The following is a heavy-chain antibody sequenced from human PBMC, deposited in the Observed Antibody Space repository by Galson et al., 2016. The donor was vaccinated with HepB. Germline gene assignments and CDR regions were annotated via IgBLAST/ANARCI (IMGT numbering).Heavy chain of an antibody. J-gene: IGHJ4*02. CDR2: MYHSGNT. V-gene: IGHV4-38-2*02. Sequence: SETLSLTCSVSGYSISSGYYWGWIRQPPGKGLEWIGSMYHSGNTYYNPSLKSRVTISADTSKNQFSLRLSSVTAADTAMYYCAREGTYWGQGTLVTVSS. CDR1: GYSISSGYY. CDR3: AREGTY.